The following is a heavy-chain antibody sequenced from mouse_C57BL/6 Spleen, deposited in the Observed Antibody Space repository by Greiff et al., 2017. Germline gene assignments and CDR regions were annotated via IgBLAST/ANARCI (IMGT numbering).Heavy chain of an antibody. CDR1: GYTFTSYW. V-gene: IGHV1-64*01. J-gene: IGHJ1*03. Sequence: QVQLQQPGAELVKPGASVKLSCKASGYTFTSYWMHWVKQRPGQGLVWIGMIHPNSGSTNYNEKFKSKATLTVDKSSSTAYMQLSSLTSEDSAVYYCARRDYYGSSYVGYFDVWGTGTTVTVSS. D-gene: IGHD1-1*01. CDR2: IHPNSGST. CDR3: ARRDYYGSSYVGYFDV.